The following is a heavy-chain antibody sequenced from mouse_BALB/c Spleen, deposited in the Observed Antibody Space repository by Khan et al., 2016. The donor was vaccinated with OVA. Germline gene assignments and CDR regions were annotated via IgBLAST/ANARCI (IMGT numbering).Heavy chain of an antibody. CDR3: ARRGLRWDFDY. D-gene: IGHD1-1*01. J-gene: IGHJ2*01. V-gene: IGHV1-7*01. CDR2: INPSTGYT. Sequence: QVQLKESGAELAKPGASVKMSCKASGYTFINYWILWVKQRPGQGLEWIGYINPSTGYTEYNQNFDKATLTADKSSSTAYMQLSSLTSEDSAVYYCARRGLRWDFDYWGQGTTLTVSS. CDR1: GYTFINYW.